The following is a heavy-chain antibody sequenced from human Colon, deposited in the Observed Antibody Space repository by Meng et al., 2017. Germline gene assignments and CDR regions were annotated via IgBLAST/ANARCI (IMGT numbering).Heavy chain of an antibody. CDR3: ARDRKVLDNYDSSGYYDDG. V-gene: IGHV3-21*01. CDR1: GFTFSSYS. Sequence: GESLKISCAASGFTFSSYSMNWVRQAPGKGLEWVSSISSSSSYIYQADSVKGRFTISRDNAKNSLYLQMNSLRAEDTAVYYCARDRKVLDNYDSSGYYDDGWGQGTLVTVSS. CDR2: ISSSSSYI. J-gene: IGHJ4*02. D-gene: IGHD3-22*01.